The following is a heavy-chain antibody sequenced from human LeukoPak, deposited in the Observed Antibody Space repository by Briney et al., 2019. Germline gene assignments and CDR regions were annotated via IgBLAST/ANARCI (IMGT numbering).Heavy chain of an antibody. CDR1: GYSLTNYW. J-gene: IGHJ4*02. CDR2: VFPADSDT. Sequence: GESQKISCKVSGYSLTNYWIAWVRQMPGKGLEWMGIVFPADSDTRYSPPFQGQVTISADKSINTAYLQWNSLKASDTAIYYCARYDGGATADFWGQGTLVTVSS. D-gene: IGHD1-26*01. CDR3: ARYDGGATADF. V-gene: IGHV5-51*01.